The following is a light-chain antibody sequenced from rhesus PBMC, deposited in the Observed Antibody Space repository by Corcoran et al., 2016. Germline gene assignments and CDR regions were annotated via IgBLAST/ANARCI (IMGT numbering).Light chain of an antibody. CDR1: QSVSSY. Sequence: EIVMTQSPATLSLSPGETATISCRTSQSVSSYLAWYQQKPGQAPRLLIYGASSRATGIPDRFSGSGSGTDFTLTISSLEPEDFAVYYCQETSNLSTFGGGTKVEIK. CDR2: GAS. V-gene: IGKV3-31*02. CDR3: QETSNLST. J-gene: IGKJ4*01.